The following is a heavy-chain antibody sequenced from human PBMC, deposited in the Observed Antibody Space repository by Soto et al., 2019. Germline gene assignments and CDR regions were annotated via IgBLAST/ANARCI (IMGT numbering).Heavy chain of an antibody. CDR1: GFSFSNVW. CDR2: IKSKSVGGTA. D-gene: IGHD2-15*01. V-gene: IGHV3-15*01. CDR3: STSSTQTFCDGGPCYSVPTKIHDS. Sequence: EVQLVESGGGLVKPGGSLTLSCAASGFSFSNVWMSWVRQAPGKGLEWVGHIKSKSVGGTADYTAPVKGRFTISRDDSNYTLYLKMNILKTEDTAVYYFSTSSTQTFCDGGPCYSVPTKIHDSWGQGILVTVSS. J-gene: IGHJ4*02.